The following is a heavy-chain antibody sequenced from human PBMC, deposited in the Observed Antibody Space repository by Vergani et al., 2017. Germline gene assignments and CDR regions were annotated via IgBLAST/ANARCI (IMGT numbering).Heavy chain of an antibody. CDR1: GFTFSGSA. Sequence: EVQLVESGGGLVQPGGSLKLSCAASGFTFSGSAMHWVRQASGKGLEWVGRIRSKANSYATAYAASVKGRFTISRDDSKNTLYLQMNSLRAEDTAVYYCATLAVVAAKHWGQGTLVTVSS. J-gene: IGHJ4*02. D-gene: IGHD2-15*01. CDR2: IRSKANSYAT. CDR3: ATLAVVAAKH. V-gene: IGHV3-73*01.